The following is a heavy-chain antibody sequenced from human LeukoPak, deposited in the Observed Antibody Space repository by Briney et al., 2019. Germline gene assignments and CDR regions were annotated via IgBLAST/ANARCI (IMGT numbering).Heavy chain of an antibody. Sequence: PGGSLRLSCAASGFTFSSYGMHWVRQAPGKGLEWVAVIWYDGSNKYYADSVKGRFTISRDNSKNTLYLQMNSLRAEDTAVYYCAKGSSSWYFHFDYWGQGTLVTVSS. CDR3: AKGSSSWYFHFDY. V-gene: IGHV3-33*06. D-gene: IGHD6-13*01. CDR2: IWYDGSNK. J-gene: IGHJ4*02. CDR1: GFTFSSYG.